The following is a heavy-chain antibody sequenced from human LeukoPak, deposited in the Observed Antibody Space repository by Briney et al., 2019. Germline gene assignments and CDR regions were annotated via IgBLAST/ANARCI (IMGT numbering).Heavy chain of an antibody. D-gene: IGHD2-21*02. CDR3: ARLIVVVTGYWFDP. V-gene: IGHV4-59*01. Sequence: PSETLSLTCTVSGGSISSYYWSWIRQPPGKGLEWIGYIYYSGSTNYNPSLKSRVTISVDTSKNQFSLKLSSVTAADTAVYYCARLIVVVTGYWFDPWGQGTLVTVSS. J-gene: IGHJ5*02. CDR1: GGSISSYY. CDR2: IYYSGST.